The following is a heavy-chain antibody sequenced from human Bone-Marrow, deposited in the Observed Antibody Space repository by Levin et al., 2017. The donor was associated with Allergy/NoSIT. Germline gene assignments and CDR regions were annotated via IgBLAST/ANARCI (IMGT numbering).Heavy chain of an antibody. CDR1: GFTFDNYA. CDR3: AKDLGGSGWKPTNHY. J-gene: IGHJ4*02. V-gene: IGHV3-23*01. CDR2: ISGSGASI. D-gene: IGHD6-19*01. Sequence: GESLKISCAASGFTFDNYAMSWVRQAPGKGLEWVSSISGSGASIYYADSVKGRFTISRDNSKRTLYLQLNSLSPEDTAVYYCAKDLGGSGWKPTNHYWGQGTLVTVSS.